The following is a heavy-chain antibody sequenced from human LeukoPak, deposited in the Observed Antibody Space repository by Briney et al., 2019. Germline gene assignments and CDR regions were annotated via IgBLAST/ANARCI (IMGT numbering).Heavy chain of an antibody. D-gene: IGHD6-19*01. CDR3: ARGAAVALEL. J-gene: IGHJ4*02. Sequence: GGSLRLSCGASGFTLTDYNMHWVRQAPGKGLEYVAFIRFDGTTEYYTDSVKGRFTMSRDKSKNTLYLQMNSLRGEDTAVYYCARGAAVALELWGQGTLVTDSS. CDR1: GFTLTDYN. CDR2: IRFDGTTE. V-gene: IGHV3-30*02.